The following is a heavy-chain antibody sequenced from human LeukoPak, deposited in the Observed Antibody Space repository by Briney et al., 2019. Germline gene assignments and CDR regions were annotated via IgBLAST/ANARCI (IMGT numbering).Heavy chain of an antibody. Sequence: PSETRSLTCTVSGGSISSSSSYWGWIRQPPGKGLEWIGSIYYSGSTYYNPSLKSRVTISVDTSKNQFSLKLSSVTAADTAVYYCARRPRSSYYYYMDVWGKGTTVTISS. CDR2: IYYSGST. CDR3: ARRPRSSYYYYMDV. CDR1: GGSISSSSSY. D-gene: IGHD1-26*01. V-gene: IGHV4-39*07. J-gene: IGHJ6*03.